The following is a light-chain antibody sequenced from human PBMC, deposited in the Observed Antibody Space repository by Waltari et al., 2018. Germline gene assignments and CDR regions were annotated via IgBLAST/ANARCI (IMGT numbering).Light chain of an antibody. CDR2: AAS. V-gene: IGKV1-39*01. J-gene: IGKJ3*01. CDR1: QSISSY. Sequence: DIKMTQSPSSRSASVGDRVTITCRASQSISSYLNWYQQKPGNAPKLLIYAASSLQSGVPSRFSGSGSGTDFTLTISSLQPEDFGTYYCQQSYSTPRFTFGPGTKVEIK. CDR3: QQSYSTPRFT.